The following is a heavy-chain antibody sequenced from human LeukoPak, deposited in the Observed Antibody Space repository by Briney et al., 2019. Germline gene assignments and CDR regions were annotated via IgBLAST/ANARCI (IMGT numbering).Heavy chain of an antibody. V-gene: IGHV3-7*01. CDR2: VKEDGSQK. Sequence: GGSLRLSCAASGLTFSRYWMSWVRQAPGKGLEWVASVKEDGSQKNYADTVKGRFSISRDNAKKSLVLQMNSLRADDTAVYYCAREAYWGPGTLVTVSS. J-gene: IGHJ4*02. CDR3: AREAY. CDR1: GLTFSRYW.